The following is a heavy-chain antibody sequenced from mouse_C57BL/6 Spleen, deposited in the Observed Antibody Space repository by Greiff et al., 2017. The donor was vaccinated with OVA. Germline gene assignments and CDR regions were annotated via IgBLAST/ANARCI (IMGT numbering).Heavy chain of an antibody. J-gene: IGHJ4*01. Sequence: VQLQQSGAELVKPGASVKISCKASGYAFSSYWMNWVKQRPGKGLEWIGQIYPGDGDTNYNGKFKGKATLTADKSSSTDYMQLSSLTSEDSAVYFCARRIGYDGSYYAMDYWGQGTSVTVSS. CDR2: IYPGDGDT. CDR1: GYAFSSYW. V-gene: IGHV1-80*01. CDR3: ARRIGYDGSYYAMDY. D-gene: IGHD2-2*01.